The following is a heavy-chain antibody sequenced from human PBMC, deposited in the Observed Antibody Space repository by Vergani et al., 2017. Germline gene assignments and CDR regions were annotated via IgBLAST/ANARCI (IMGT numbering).Heavy chain of an antibody. D-gene: IGHD6-19*01. CDR2: LSASDRRT. V-gene: IGHV3-23*01. CDR1: GFTFRFYA. Sequence: EVQLLESGGGLVQPGGSLRLSCAASGFTFRFYAMSWVRQAPGKGLEWVSTLSASDRRTHYADSVKGRFTISRDISKNTLFLHMNSLRPEDTAVYYCAKVGRSEVAGTFGAFDIWGQGTMVTVSS. CDR3: AKVGRSEVAGTFGAFDI. J-gene: IGHJ3*02.